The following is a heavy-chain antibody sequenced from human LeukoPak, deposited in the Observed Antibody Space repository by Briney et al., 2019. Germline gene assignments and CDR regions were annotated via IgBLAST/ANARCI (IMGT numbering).Heavy chain of an antibody. J-gene: IGHJ5*02. CDR2: IYTSGST. D-gene: IGHD3-22*01. CDR1: VGSLSSGSYY. V-gene: IGHV4-61*02. Sequence: SQTLSLTCTVSVGSLSSGSYYWSWIRQPAGKGLEWIGRIYTSGSTNYNPSLKSRVTISVDTSKNQFSLKLSSVTAADTAVYYCARGSQPTTYYYDSSGYYGWFDPWGQGTLVTVSS. CDR3: ARGSQPTTYYYDSSGYYGWFDP.